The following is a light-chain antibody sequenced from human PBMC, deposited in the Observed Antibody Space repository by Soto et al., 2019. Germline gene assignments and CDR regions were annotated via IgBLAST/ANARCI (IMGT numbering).Light chain of an antibody. Sequence: QSALTQPPSAPGSPGQSVTISCTGTSSDVGGYNYVSWYQQHPGKAPKLMIYEVSKRPSGVPDRFSGSKSGNTASLTVSGLQAEDEADYYCSSYAGSNYVFGTGTKLTVL. V-gene: IGLV2-8*01. CDR3: SSYAGSNYV. J-gene: IGLJ1*01. CDR1: SSDVGGYNY. CDR2: EVS.